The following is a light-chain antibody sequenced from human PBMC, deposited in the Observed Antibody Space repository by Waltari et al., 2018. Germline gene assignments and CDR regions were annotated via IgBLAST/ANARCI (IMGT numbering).Light chain of an antibody. Sequence: DIQMTQSPSSLSASVGDRVTITCRASQSISSHLNWEQQKPGKAPKLLIYTASRLQSGVPSRFRGRGSGTDFTLTISSLQPEDFATYDCQQSYSTPRTFGQGTKVEIK. V-gene: IGKV1-39*01. CDR3: QQSYSTPRT. J-gene: IGKJ1*01. CDR2: TAS. CDR1: QSISSH.